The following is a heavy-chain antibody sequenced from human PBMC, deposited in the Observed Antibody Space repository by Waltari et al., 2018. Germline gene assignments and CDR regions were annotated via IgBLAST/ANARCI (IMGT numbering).Heavy chain of an antibody. CDR3: ARPTGDSTASSNWFDP. V-gene: IGHV1-69*04. CDR1: GGPLSSYP. J-gene: IGHJ5*02. D-gene: IGHD6-6*01. CDR2: LIPFVDIA. Sequence: QVQLVQSGAEVKKPGSSVRVSCKASGGPLSSYPISWVGQGPGQGLEWMGRLIPFVDIANYAQRFQGRLTITADKSTNTAYMELASLTSEDTAVYYCARPTGDSTASSNWFDPWGQGTLVTVSS.